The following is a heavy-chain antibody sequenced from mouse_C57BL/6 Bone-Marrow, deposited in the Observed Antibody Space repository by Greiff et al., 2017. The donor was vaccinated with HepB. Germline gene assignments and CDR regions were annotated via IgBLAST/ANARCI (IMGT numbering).Heavy chain of an antibody. J-gene: IGHJ2*01. CDR2: IDPSDSYT. CDR1: GYTFTSYW. Sequence: QVQLKQPGAELVMPGASVKLSCKASGYTFTSYWMHWVKQRPGQGLEWIGEIDPSDSYTNYNQKFKGKSTLTVDKSSSTAYMQLSSLTSEDSAVYYCARSTMVTTGYFDYWGQGTTLTVSS. CDR3: ARSTMVTTGYFDY. D-gene: IGHD2-2*01. V-gene: IGHV1-69*01.